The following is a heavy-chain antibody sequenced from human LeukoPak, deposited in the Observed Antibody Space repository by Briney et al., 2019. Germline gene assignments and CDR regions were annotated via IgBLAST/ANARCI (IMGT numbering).Heavy chain of an antibody. V-gene: IGHV1-24*01. CDR3: ATVGPNYDFWSAESVY. J-gene: IGHJ4*02. D-gene: IGHD3-3*01. CDR2: FDPEDGET. CDR1: GYTLTELS. Sequence: ASVKVSCKVSGYTLTELSMHWVRQAPGKGLEWMGGFDPEDGETIYAQKFQGRVTMTEDTSTDTAYMELSSLRSEDTAVYYCATVGPNYDFWSAESVYWGQGTLVTVSS.